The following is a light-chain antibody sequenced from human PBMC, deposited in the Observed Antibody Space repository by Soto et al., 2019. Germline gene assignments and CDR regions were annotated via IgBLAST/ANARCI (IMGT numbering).Light chain of an antibody. V-gene: IGKV1-8*01. J-gene: IGKJ4*01. CDR2: AAS. Sequence: AIRMTQSPSSLSASTGDRVTITCRAGQGISSYLAWYQQKPGKAPKLLIYAASTLQSGVPSRFSGSGSGTEFTLTISSLQPDDFAVYYCQQYNNWPPALTFGGGTKVDIK. CDR3: QQYNNWPPALT. CDR1: QGISSY.